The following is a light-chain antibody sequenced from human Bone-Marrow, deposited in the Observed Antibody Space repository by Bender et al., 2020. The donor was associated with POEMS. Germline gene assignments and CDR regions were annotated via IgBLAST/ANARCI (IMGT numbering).Light chain of an antibody. CDR1: TLPKAY. V-gene: IGLV3-25*03. Sequence: SYELTQPPSVSVSPGQTARITCSGDTLPKAYAYWYQQKPGQAPVLVIFKDSERPSGIPERFSGSSSGTTVTLTISGVHAEDEADYYCQSADSSGTWLFGGGTKLTVL. CDR2: KDS. CDR3: QSADSSGTWL. J-gene: IGLJ3*02.